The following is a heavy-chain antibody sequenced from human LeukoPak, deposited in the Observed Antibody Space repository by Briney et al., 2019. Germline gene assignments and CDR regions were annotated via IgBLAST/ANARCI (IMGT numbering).Heavy chain of an antibody. V-gene: IGHV3-30*02. CDR2: IRYDGSNK. CDR1: GFTFSSCG. Sequence: PGGSLRLSCAASGFTFSSCGMHWVRQAPGKGLEWVAFIRYDGSNKYYADSVKGRFTISRDNSKNTLYLQMNSLRAEDTAVYYCAKGDYSYGPLDYWGQGTLVTVSS. CDR3: AKGDYSYGPLDY. J-gene: IGHJ4*02. D-gene: IGHD5-18*01.